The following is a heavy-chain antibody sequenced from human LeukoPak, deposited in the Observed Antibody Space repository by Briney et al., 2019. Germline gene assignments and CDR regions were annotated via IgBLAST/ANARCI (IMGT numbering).Heavy chain of an antibody. J-gene: IGHJ4*02. V-gene: IGHV1-2*02. CDR3: ARDERYDSSDYPFDY. CDR1: GYTFNGYY. D-gene: IGHD3-22*01. Sequence: ASVKISCKAAGYTFNGYYMHWARQAPGQGLEWMGSINPNSGGTNYAQKFQGRGTMTRDTSIRTAYMDLSRLRSDDTAVYYCARDERYDSSDYPFDYWGQGTLVTVSS. CDR2: INPNSGGT.